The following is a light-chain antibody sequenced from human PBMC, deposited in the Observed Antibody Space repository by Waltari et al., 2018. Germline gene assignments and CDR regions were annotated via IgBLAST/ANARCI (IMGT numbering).Light chain of an antibody. J-gene: IGKJ1*01. CDR2: WAS. V-gene: IGKV4-1*01. CDR3: RQYYRCRM. Sequence: QSVCYRADHKNYLSLYQHKPGQPPQLPSHWASSRESGVPDRFTASGSGTDFTLTINNLQAEDVAVYYCRQYYRCRMFGQGTKVESK. CDR1: QSVCYRADHKNY.